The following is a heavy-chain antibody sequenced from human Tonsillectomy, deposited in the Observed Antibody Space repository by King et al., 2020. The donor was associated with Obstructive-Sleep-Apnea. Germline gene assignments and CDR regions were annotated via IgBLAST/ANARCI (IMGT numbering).Heavy chain of an antibody. CDR2: ISYDGNKK. D-gene: IGHD3-22*01. Sequence: VQLVESGGGVVQPGRSLSLSCAASGFTFSSYSMHWVRQAPGKGLEWVALISYDGNKKYYAASVKGRFTISSENSKRALFLQMNSLRAEDTAVYYCAYFDSSGYYSYFDYWGQGTLVTVSS. CDR3: AYFDSSGYYSYFDY. J-gene: IGHJ4*02. CDR1: GFTFSSYS. V-gene: IGHV3-30-3*01.